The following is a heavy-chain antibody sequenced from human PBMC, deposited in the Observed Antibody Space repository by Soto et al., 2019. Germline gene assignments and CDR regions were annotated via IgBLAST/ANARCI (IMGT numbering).Heavy chain of an antibody. CDR2: ISYDGSNK. Sequence: QVQLVESGGGVVQPWGSLRLSCAASGFTFSTYAMHWVRQAPGKGLEWVAVISYDGSNKYYADSVKGRFTISRDNSKITPYLQKNSLRAEDTAEYYCARGNLWFGALATDYWGQGTLVTVSS. J-gene: IGHJ4*02. V-gene: IGHV3-30-3*01. CDR1: GFTFSTYA. CDR3: ARGNLWFGALATDY. D-gene: IGHD3-10*01.